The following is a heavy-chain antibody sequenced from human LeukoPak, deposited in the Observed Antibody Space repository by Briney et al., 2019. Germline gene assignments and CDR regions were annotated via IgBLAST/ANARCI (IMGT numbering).Heavy chain of an antibody. CDR1: GFTFSSYG. CDR3: AREGYGDLAFDI. D-gene: IGHD4-17*01. V-gene: IGHV3-30*03. J-gene: IGHJ3*02. CDR2: ISYDGSNK. Sequence: PGGSLRLSCAASGFTFSSYGMHWVRQAPGKGLEWVAVISYDGSNKYYADSVKGRFTISRDNSKNTLYLQMNSLRAEDTAVYYCAREGYGDLAFDIWGQGTMVTVSS.